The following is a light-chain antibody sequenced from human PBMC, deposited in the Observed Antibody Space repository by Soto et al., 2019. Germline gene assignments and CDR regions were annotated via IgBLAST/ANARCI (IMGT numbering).Light chain of an antibody. CDR2: GAS. J-gene: IGKJ1*01. Sequence: ETVLTQSPGTLSLSPGERATLSCRASQSVSSTYLAWYQQKPGQAPRLLIYGASSRATGIPDRFSGSGSGTDFTLTISSLQPEDFAVYYCRQYAVWPPQTFGQGTKVDIK. V-gene: IGKV3-20*01. CDR1: QSVSSTY. CDR3: RQYAVWPPQT.